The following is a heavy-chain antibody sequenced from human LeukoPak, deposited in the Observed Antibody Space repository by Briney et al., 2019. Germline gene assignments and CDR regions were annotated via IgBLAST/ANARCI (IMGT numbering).Heavy chain of an antibody. V-gene: IGHV4-39*01. CDR2: VYYTGGT. CDR3: ARHGGTRVTLTEVYYFDY. Sequence: SETLSLTCSVSGDSITTRSYYWAWVRQPPEKGLEWIGSVYYTGGTNYSPSLRSRVTMSVDTSKNQFSLKLNSVTDADTAVYYCARHGGTRVTLTEVYYFDYWGQGTLAAVSS. CDR1: GDSITTRSYY. D-gene: IGHD4-11*01. J-gene: IGHJ4*02.